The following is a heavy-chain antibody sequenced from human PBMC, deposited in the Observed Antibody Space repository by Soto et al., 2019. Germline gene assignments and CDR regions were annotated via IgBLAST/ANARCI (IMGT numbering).Heavy chain of an antibody. V-gene: IGHV1-8*01. CDR3: AGGAQGVAWLSVLTNYYFDY. J-gene: IGHJ4*02. CDR1: GYTFTSYD. D-gene: IGHD3-3*01. CDR2: MNPNSGNT. Sequence: QVQLVQSGAEVKKPGASVKVSCKASGYTFTSYDINWVRQATGQGLEWMGWMNPNSGNTGYAQKFQGRVTRTRNTSLRTADMELRSLRSEDTAVYYCAGGAQGVAWLSVLTNYYFDYWGQGTLVTVSS.